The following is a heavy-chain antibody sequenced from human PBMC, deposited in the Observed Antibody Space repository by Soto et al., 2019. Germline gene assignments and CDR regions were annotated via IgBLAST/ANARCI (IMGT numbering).Heavy chain of an antibody. V-gene: IGHV1-18*01. D-gene: IGHD2-21*01. CDR3: AIDRLHTNSSITFDY. J-gene: IGHJ4*02. Sequence: QVQLVQSGAEVKKSGASVKVSCKASGYTFTTYDISWLRQAPGQGLEWMGWISTYTGNTDYAQSLQGSVTMTTDTSTNTGYMELRSLRSDDTAVYYCAIDRLHTNSSITFDYWGQGALVTVSS. CDR1: GYTFTTYD. CDR2: ISTYTGNT.